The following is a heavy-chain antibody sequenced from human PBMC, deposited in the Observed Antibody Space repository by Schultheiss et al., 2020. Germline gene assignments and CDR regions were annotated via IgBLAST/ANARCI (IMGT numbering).Heavy chain of an antibody. J-gene: IGHJ4*02. D-gene: IGHD3-10*01. CDR1: GFTFSSYG. CDR2: IWYDGSNK. CDR3: ARAPTMVQGL. Sequence: GESLKISCAASGFTFSSYGMHWVRQAPGKGLEWVAVIWYDGSNKYYADSVKGRFTISRDNSKNTLYLQMNSLRAEDTAVYYCARAPTMVQGLWGQGTLVTVSS. V-gene: IGHV3-33*01.